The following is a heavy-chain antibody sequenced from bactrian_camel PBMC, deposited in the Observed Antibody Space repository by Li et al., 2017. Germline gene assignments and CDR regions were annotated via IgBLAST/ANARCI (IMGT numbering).Heavy chain of an antibody. CDR1: AYTPANVR. V-gene: IGHV3S53*01. CDR2: LASDGSS. Sequence: QLVESGGGSVQAGGSLRLSCAFDAYTPANVRMAWFRQAPGKEREGVASLASDGSSIYANSLEGRFSISKDNARNWLDLQMDSLEPGDTARYYCAADRRRHGPPSLRPGDYSVWGQGTQVTVS. J-gene: IGHJ4*01. D-gene: IGHD2*01. CDR3: AADRRRHGPPSLRPGDYSV.